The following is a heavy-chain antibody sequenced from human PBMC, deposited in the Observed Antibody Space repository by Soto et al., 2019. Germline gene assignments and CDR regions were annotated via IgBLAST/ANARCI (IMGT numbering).Heavy chain of an antibody. CDR1: GGTFSTHA. Sequence: QVQLVQSGAEVKKPGSSVKVSCKASGGTFSTHAISWVRQAPGQGLEWLGGIIPTLGTPNYAQKFQGRVTVTADEYKSTAYMELSRLTSEYTAVYYCAREALRSGYYGYYYVMDVWGQGTEVNV. CDR3: AREALRSGYYGYYYVMDV. D-gene: IGHD3-3*01. V-gene: IGHV1-69*01. CDR2: IIPTLGTP. J-gene: IGHJ6*02.